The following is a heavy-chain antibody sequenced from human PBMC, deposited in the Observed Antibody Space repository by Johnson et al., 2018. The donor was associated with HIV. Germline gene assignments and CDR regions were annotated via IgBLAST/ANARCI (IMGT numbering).Heavy chain of an antibody. CDR3: ARDSIPSPYDSSGYYDDAFDI. CDR2: IYRGGST. J-gene: IGHJ3*02. CDR1: GFTVSSNY. D-gene: IGHD3-22*01. Sequence: EVQLVESGGGLVQPGGSLRLSCAASGFTVSSNYMSWVRQAPGKGMEWVSGIYRGGSTYHADSVKGRFIISRDNSKSTLYLQMHSLRAEDTAVYYCARDSIPSPYDSSGYYDDAFDIWGQGTMVTVSS. V-gene: IGHV3-66*01.